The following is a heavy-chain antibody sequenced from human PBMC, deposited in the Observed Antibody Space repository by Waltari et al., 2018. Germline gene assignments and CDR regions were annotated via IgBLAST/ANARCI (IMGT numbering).Heavy chain of an antibody. Sequence: EVQLVESGGALVQPGGSLRLSCATSGFTFSRYWMHWVRQAPGEGLMWVLHIEREESRTTYADSVKGRFTISRDNAKNTVYLQMNSLKDEDTAVYYCVRDEPGDGLDYWGQGTRVTVSS. V-gene: IGHV3-74*03. CDR2: IEREESRT. J-gene: IGHJ4*02. D-gene: IGHD7-27*01. CDR3: VRDEPGDGLDY. CDR1: GFTFSRYW.